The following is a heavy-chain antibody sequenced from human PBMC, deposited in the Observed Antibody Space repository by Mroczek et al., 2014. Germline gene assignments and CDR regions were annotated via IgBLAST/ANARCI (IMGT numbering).Heavy chain of an antibody. D-gene: IGHD3-3*01. CDR3: ARTAGVFLEWLRGVYYFDY. J-gene: IGHJ4*02. CDR2: IYHSGST. CDR1: GGSISSGGYS. Sequence: QVQLQESGSGLVKPSQTLSLTCAVSGGSISSGGYSWSWIRQPPGKGLEWIGYIYHSGSTYYNPSLKSRVTISVDRSKNQFSLKLSSVTAADTAVYYCARTAGVFLEWLRGVYYFDYVGPGNPGHRLL. V-gene: IGHV4-30-2*01.